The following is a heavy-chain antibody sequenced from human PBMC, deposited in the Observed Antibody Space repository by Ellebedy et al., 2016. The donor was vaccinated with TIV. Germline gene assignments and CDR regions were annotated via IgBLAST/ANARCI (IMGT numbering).Heavy chain of an antibody. CDR3: ARGDYGDYGFDY. Sequence: GGSLRLSXAASGFTFSSYSMNWVRQAPGKGLEWVSSISSSSSYIYYADSVKGRFTISRDNAKNSLYLQMNSLRAEDTAVYYCARGDYGDYGFDYWGQGTLVTVSS. J-gene: IGHJ4*02. D-gene: IGHD4-17*01. V-gene: IGHV3-21*01. CDR2: ISSSSSYI. CDR1: GFTFSSYS.